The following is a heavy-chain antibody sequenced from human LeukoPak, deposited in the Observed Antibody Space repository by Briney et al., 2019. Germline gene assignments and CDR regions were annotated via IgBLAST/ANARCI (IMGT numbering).Heavy chain of an antibody. J-gene: IGHJ4*02. CDR3: SRGASVDTYISSAAVS. CDR1: GGFISIKNW. V-gene: IGHV4-4*02. D-gene: IGHD5-18*01. CDR2: MYHTGST. Sequence: SGTLSFTCAVSGGFISIKNWWSWVRQPPEEGLEWIGEMYHTGSTNYNPPLKSRLTMAVDIAKNHFYLNLTSVTAADTAVYYCSRGASVDTYISSAAVSWGQGTLVTVSS.